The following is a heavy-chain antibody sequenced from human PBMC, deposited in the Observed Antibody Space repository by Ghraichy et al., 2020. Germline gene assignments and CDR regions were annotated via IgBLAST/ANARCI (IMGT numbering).Heavy chain of an antibody. Sequence: LSLTCAASGFIFSGYWMNWVRQAPGKGLEWVANIKKDGSEKYYVDSVKGRFTISRDNAKNSLYLQMNSLRAEDTAVYYCARDLGSGWYFDYWGQGTLVTVSS. CDR2: IKKDGSEK. CDR1: GFIFSGYW. V-gene: IGHV3-7*01. J-gene: IGHJ4*02. D-gene: IGHD6-19*01. CDR3: ARDLGSGWYFDY.